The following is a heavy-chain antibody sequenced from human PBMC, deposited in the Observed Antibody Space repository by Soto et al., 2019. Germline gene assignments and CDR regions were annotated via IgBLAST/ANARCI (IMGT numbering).Heavy chain of an antibody. D-gene: IGHD1-26*01. CDR2: ISGSGGST. CDR3: AKIRDSGSYISDY. Sequence: EVQLLESGGGLVQPGGSLRLSCAASGFTFSSYAMSWVRQAPGKGLEWASAISGSGGSTYYADSVKGRFTISRDNSKNTLYLQMNSLRAEDTAVYYCAKIRDSGSYISDYWGQGTLVTVSS. J-gene: IGHJ4*02. V-gene: IGHV3-23*01. CDR1: GFTFSSYA.